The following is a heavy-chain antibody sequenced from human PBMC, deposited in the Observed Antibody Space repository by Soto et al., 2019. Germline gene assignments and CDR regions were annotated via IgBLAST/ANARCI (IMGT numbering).Heavy chain of an antibody. Sequence: QVQLVQSEAEVKKPGSSVKVSCKASGGTFSSYTISWVRQAPGQGLEWMGRIIPILGIANYAQKFQGRVTITADKSTSTAYMELSSLRSEDTAVYYCAREGATNNWFDPWGQGTLVTVSS. D-gene: IGHD1-26*01. V-gene: IGHV1-69*02. J-gene: IGHJ5*02. CDR3: AREGATNNWFDP. CDR2: IIPILGIA. CDR1: GGTFSSYT.